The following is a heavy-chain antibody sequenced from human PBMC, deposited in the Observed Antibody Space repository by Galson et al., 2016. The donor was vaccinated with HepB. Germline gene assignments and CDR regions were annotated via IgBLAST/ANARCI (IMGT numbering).Heavy chain of an antibody. CDR1: GGSTTTGGYY. D-gene: IGHD2-2*01. J-gene: IGHJ2*01. CDR2: TYYSGST. CDR3: ARSLGYCSSTSCYFSWYLDL. V-gene: IGHV4-31*03. Sequence: TLSLTCTVSGGSTTTGGYYWSWIRQRPGKGLEWIGYTYYSGSTYYNPSLKSRVTISVDTSKNQFSLKLSSVTAADTAVYYCARSLGYCSSTSCYFSWYLDLWGRGTLVTVSS.